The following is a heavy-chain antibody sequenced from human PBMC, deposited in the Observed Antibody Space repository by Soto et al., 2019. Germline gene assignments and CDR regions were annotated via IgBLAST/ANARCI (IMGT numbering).Heavy chain of an antibody. CDR3: ARGGRKGYCSGNNCRLFDY. CDR1: GGSFSGFY. J-gene: IGHJ4*02. D-gene: IGHD2-15*01. V-gene: IGHV4-34*01. CDR2: INHSGDT. Sequence: PSETLSLTCAVYGGSFSGFYWSWIRQPPGKGLEWIGEINHSGDTKYTPSLKSRLTISIDTSKNQFSLRLSSVTAADTAVFYCARGGRKGYCSGNNCRLFDYWGQGALVTVSS.